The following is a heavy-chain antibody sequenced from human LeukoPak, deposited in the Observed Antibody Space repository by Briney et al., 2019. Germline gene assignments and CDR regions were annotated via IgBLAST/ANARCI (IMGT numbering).Heavy chain of an antibody. J-gene: IGHJ5*02. CDR1: GYSFTSYW. CDR2: IYPGDSDT. Sequence: GESLKISCKGSGYSFTSYWIGWVRQVPGKGLEWMGIIYPGDSDTRYSPSFQGQVTISADKSISTAYLQWSSLKASDTAMYYCARAKGYCSGGSCYSFDPWGQGTLVTVSS. V-gene: IGHV5-51*01. D-gene: IGHD2-15*01. CDR3: ARAKGYCSGGSCYSFDP.